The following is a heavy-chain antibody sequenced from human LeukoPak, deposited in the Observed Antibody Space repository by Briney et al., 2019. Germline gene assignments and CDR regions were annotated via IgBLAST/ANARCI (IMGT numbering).Heavy chain of an antibody. V-gene: IGHV3-21*01. CDR2: ITSSSGYL. Sequence: GGSLRLSCAASGFTFSSYSMTWVRQAPGKGLEWVSSITSSSGYLYFADSVKGRFTTSRDNAKNSLYLQMNSLRAEDTAVYYCARPIAVAGMGNAFDIWGQGTMVTVSS. CDR3: ARPIAVAGMGNAFDI. J-gene: IGHJ3*02. CDR1: GFTFSSYS. D-gene: IGHD6-19*01.